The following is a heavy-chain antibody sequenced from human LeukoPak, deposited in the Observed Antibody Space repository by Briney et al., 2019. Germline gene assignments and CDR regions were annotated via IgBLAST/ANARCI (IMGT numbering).Heavy chain of an antibody. D-gene: IGHD3-22*01. CDR1: GFTFDDYG. J-gene: IGHJ3*02. CDR2: ISSVGSYI. CDR3: ARGYYYDSSGYYPTDAFDI. V-gene: IGHV3-21*01. Sequence: GGSLRLSCAASGFTFDDYGMSWVRQAPGKGLEWVSSISSVGSYIYYADSVKGRFTISRDNAKNSLYLQMNSLRAEDTAVYYCARGYYYDSSGYYPTDAFDIWGQGTMVTVSS.